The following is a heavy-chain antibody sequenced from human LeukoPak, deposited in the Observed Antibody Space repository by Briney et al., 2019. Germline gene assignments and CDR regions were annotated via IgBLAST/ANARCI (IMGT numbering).Heavy chain of an antibody. Sequence: PGGSLRLSCAASGFTFSSYAMSWVRQAPGKGLEWVSAISGSGGNTYYADSVKGRFTISRDNSKNTLYLQMNSLRAEDTAVYYCAKAEYSSSWSSFDYWGQGTLVTVSS. V-gene: IGHV3-23*01. CDR3: AKAEYSSSWSSFDY. CDR1: GFTFSSYA. CDR2: ISGSGGNT. J-gene: IGHJ4*02. D-gene: IGHD6-13*01.